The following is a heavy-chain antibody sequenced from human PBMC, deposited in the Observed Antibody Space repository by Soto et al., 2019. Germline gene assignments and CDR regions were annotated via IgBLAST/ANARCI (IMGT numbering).Heavy chain of an antibody. V-gene: IGHV2-5*02. CDR1: GFSLTTDRVG. D-gene: IGHD1-26*01. J-gene: IGHJ4*02. Sequence: QITLKDAGPTLVKPTQTLTLTCTFSGFSLTTDRVGVGWIRQPPGEALEWLAVIYWDDSKTYRPSLESRLTITQDTSKNQVALTMTNMDSLDTATYYCAHAYGGRSLYWGQGTLVTVSS. CDR2: IYWDDSK. CDR3: AHAYGGRSLY.